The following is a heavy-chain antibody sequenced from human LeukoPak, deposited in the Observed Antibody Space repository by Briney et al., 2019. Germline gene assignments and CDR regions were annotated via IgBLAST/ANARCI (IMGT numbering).Heavy chain of an antibody. D-gene: IGHD3-22*01. CDR1: GGSISSGGYY. V-gene: IGHV4-30-2*01. CDR3: ARRTDYYDSSGYLLFDY. J-gene: IGHJ4*02. Sequence: PSETLSLTCTVSGGSISSGGYYWSWIRQPPGKGLGWIGYIYHSGSTYYNPSLKSRVTISVDRSKNQFSLKLSSVTAADTAVYYCARRTDYYDSSGYLLFDYWGQGTLVTVSS. CDR2: IYHSGST.